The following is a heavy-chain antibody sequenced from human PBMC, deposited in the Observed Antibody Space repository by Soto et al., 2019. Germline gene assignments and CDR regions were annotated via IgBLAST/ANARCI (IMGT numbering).Heavy chain of an antibody. J-gene: IGHJ4*02. Sequence: GASVKVSCKASGGTFSSYAISWVRQAPGQGLEWMGGITPIFGTANYAQKFQGRVTITADEPTSTAYMELSSLRSEDTAVYYCAREGYSSSWPHFDYWGQGTLVTVSS. CDR1: GGTFSSYA. D-gene: IGHD6-13*01. V-gene: IGHV1-69*13. CDR3: AREGYSSSWPHFDY. CDR2: ITPIFGTA.